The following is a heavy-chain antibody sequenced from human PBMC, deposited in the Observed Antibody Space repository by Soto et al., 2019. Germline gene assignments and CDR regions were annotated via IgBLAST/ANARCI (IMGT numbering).Heavy chain of an antibody. Sequence: PEGALRLSCAASGFSFSNYEMNWVRQAPGKGLEWVAYISSGGDTIHYADSVRGRFTVSRDNARNSLSLQMNTLRVEDTALYYCARDRAAGGYWGQGTLVTVTS. CDR3: ARDRAAGGY. J-gene: IGHJ4*02. CDR2: ISSGGDTI. V-gene: IGHV3-48*03. D-gene: IGHD6-13*01. CDR1: GFSFSNYE.